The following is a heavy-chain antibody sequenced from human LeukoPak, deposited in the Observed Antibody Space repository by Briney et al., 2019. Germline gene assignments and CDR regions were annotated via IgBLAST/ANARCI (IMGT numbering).Heavy chain of an antibody. CDR3: AKDLDGATMVQGGNFDY. CDR1: GFTFDDYA. J-gene: IGHJ4*02. V-gene: IGHV3-9*01. Sequence: GRSLRLSCAASGFTFDDYAMHWGREAPGKGLEWVSGISWNSGSIGYADSVKGRFTISRDNAKNSLYLQMNSLRAEDTALYYCAKDLDGATMVQGGNFDYWGQGTLVTVSS. D-gene: IGHD3-10*01. CDR2: ISWNSGSI.